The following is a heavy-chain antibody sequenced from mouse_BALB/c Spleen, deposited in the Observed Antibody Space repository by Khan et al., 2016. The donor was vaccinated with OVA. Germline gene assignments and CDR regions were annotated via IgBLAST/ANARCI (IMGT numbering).Heavy chain of an antibody. CDR2: IIPSNDYT. CDR3: VREGAYYRSDGWFAY. Sequence: VQLQQSGAELARPGASVKMSCKASGYTFTTYTIHWVKQRHGQGMEWIGYIIPSNDYTNYNQKLKDRATLTADKSSSTAYMQLSSLTSEDSAVDYCVREGAYYRSDGWFAYWGQGTLVTVSA. CDR1: GYTFTTYT. V-gene: IGHV1-4*01. J-gene: IGHJ3*01. D-gene: IGHD2-14*01.